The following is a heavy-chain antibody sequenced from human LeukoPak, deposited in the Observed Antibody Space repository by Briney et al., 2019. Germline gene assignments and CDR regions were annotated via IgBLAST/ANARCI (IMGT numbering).Heavy chain of an antibody. J-gene: IGHJ4*02. Sequence: PGGSLRLSCAASGFTFSSYWMNWVRQAPGKGLVWVSRVASDGSSTTYADSVKGRFSISRDNAKNTLYLQMNSLRDEDTAVYYCARGRPHGNDYWGQGTLVTVSS. D-gene: IGHD4-23*01. V-gene: IGHV3-74*01. CDR2: VASDGSST. CDR1: GFTFSSYW. CDR3: ARGRPHGNDY.